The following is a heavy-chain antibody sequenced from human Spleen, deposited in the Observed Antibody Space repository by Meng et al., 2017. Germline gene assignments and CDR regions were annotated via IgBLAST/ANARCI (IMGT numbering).Heavy chain of an antibody. D-gene: IGHD6-6*01. CDR2: TYYRYKWYN. Sequence: VQLRKSGPGLVKTPQTPSLTVAISGDTVSSNSVAWNWIRQDPSRGLEWLGMTYYRYKWYNDYAVSVKSRITINPDTSKNQFSLKLSSVTAADTAVYYCAKVHSNSPYFDYWGQGTLVTVSS. CDR3: AKVHSNSPYFDY. CDR1: GDTVSSNSVA. V-gene: IGHV6-1*01. J-gene: IGHJ4*02.